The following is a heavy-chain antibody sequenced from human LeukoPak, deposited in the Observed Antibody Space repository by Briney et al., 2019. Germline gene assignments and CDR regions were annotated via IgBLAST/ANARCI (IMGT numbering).Heavy chain of an antibody. CDR2: INQDGGTK. J-gene: IGHJ3*02. Sequence: PGGSLRLSCVASGFSFTSYGMSWVGRAPGKGRGVGANINQDGGTKNYVDSVKGRFTISRDNAENSLYLQMSSLRAEDTALYYCARDPGWSSFDIWGQGIMVTVSS. CDR1: GFSFTSYG. CDR3: ARDPGWSSFDI. V-gene: IGHV3-7*01. D-gene: IGHD2-15*01.